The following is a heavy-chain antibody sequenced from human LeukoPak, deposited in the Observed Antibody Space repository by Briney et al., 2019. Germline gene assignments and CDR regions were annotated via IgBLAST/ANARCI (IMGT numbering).Heavy chain of an antibody. Sequence: GGCLRLSCAASGFTFSRHWMNWVRHAPGKGLEWVANMKTDGSEKYYVDSVKGRFTISRDNAKNSMYLQMNRLRVEDTAVYYCLASGGYWGQGTPVTVPS. CDR2: MKTDGSEK. CDR1: GFTFSRHW. J-gene: IGHJ4*02. CDR3: LASGGY. V-gene: IGHV3-7*01. D-gene: IGHD6-25*01.